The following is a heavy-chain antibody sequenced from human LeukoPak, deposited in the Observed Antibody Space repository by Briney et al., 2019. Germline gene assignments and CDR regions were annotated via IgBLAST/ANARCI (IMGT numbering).Heavy chain of an antibody. CDR3: ARIEYSSSCDY. CDR2: IYYSGST. D-gene: IGHD6-6*01. CDR1: GGSISSSSYY. Sequence: SETLSLTCTVSGGSISSSSYYWGWIRQPPGKGLECIGSIYYSGSTYYNPSLKSRVTISVDTSKNQFSLKLSFVTAAHTAVYYCARIEYSSSCDYWGQGTLVTVSS. J-gene: IGHJ4*02. V-gene: IGHV4-39*07.